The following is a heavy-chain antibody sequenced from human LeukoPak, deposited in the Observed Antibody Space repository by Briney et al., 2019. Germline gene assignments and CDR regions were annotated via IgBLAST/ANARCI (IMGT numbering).Heavy chain of an antibody. CDR3: ARGFRDGKGHCSSSNCDIPEY. V-gene: IGHV5-51*01. CDR2: IYPGDSDT. CDR1: GYSFTSNW. J-gene: IGHJ4*02. D-gene: IGHD2-2*01. Sequence: GESLKISCKGSGYSFTSNWIGWVRQMPGKGLEWMGIIYPGDSDTTYSPSFQGQVSISADKSISTAHLQWSSLKASDTAMYYCARGFRDGKGHCSSSNCDIPEYWGQGTLVTVSS.